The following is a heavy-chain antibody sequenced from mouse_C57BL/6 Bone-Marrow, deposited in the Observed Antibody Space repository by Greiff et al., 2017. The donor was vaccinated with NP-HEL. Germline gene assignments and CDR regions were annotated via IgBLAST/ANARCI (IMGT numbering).Heavy chain of an antibody. CDR1: GYTFTSYG. D-gene: IGHD1-1*01. CDR2: IYPRSGNT. CDR3: ARREGLLLPDD. V-gene: IGHV1-81*01. J-gene: IGHJ1*03. Sequence: VQLQQSGAELARPGASVKLSCKASGYTFTSYGISWVKQRPGQGLEWIGEIYPRSGNTYYNEKFKGKATLTADKSSSTAYMELRVLTSEDSAVYFCARREGLLLPDDWGTGTTVTVSS.